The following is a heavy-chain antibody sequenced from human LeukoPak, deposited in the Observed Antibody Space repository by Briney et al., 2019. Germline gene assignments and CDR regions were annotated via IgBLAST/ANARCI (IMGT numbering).Heavy chain of an antibody. Sequence: GGSLRLSCAASGFTFSDYYMNWIRQAPGKGLEWVSYITSSGSTIYYADSVKGRFTISRDNSENTLYLQMNSLRAEDTAVYYCARDGVGAFDYWGQGTLVTVSS. V-gene: IGHV3-11*04. CDR1: GFTFSDYY. CDR2: ITSSGSTI. D-gene: IGHD1-26*01. CDR3: ARDGVGAFDY. J-gene: IGHJ4*02.